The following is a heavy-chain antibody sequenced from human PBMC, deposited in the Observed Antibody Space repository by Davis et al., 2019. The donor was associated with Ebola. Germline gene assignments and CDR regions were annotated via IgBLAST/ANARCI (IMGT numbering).Heavy chain of an antibody. CDR3: ARDNDILTGSPDYGMDV. CDR2: IIPIFGTA. D-gene: IGHD3-9*01. V-gene: IGHV1-69*13. J-gene: IGHJ6*02. Sequence: SVKVSCKASGGTFSSYAISWVRQAPGQGLEWMGGIIPIFGTANYAQKFQGRVTITADESTSTAYMELSSLRAEDTAVYYCARDNDILTGSPDYGMDVWGQGTTVTVSS. CDR1: GGTFSSYA.